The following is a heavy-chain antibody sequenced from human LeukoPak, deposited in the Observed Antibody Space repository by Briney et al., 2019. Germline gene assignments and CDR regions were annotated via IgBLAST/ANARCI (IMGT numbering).Heavy chain of an antibody. CDR1: GFTFDDYA. J-gene: IGHJ4*02. D-gene: IGHD3-22*01. V-gene: IGHV3-9*01. CDR2: ISWNSGSI. Sequence: PGGSLRLSCAASGFTFDDYAMHWVRQAPGKGLEWVSGISWNSGSIGYAESVKGRFTISRDNAKKSLYLQMNSLRPEDTAFYFCARGGYYDNSGYPYWGQGHPVTVSS. CDR3: ARGGYYDNSGYPY.